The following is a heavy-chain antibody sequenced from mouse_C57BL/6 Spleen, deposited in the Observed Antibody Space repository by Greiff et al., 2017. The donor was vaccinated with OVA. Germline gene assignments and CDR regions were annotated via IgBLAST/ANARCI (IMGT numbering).Heavy chain of an antibody. Sequence: VQLQQPGAELVRPGTSVKLSCKASGYTFTSYWMHWVKQRPGQGLEWIGVIDPSDSYTNYNQKFKGKATLTVDTSSSTAYMQLSSLTSEDSAVYYCARRNGNYDWYFDVWGTGTTVTVSS. J-gene: IGHJ1*03. CDR2: IDPSDSYT. V-gene: IGHV1-59*01. D-gene: IGHD2-1*01. CDR3: ARRNGNYDWYFDV. CDR1: GYTFTSYW.